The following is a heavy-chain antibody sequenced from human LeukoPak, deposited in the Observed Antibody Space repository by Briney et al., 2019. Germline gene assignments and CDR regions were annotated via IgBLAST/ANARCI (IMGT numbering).Heavy chain of an antibody. Sequence: PSETLSLTCTVSGGSISSGHYYWSWIRQPPGKGLEWIGYIYYSGSTYYNPSLKSRVTISVDTSKNQFSLKLSSVTAADTAVYYCARKFWFGESLDYWGQGTLVTVSS. J-gene: IGHJ4*02. V-gene: IGHV4-30-4*01. CDR1: GGSISSGHYY. CDR3: ARKFWFGESLDY. D-gene: IGHD3-10*01. CDR2: IYYSGST.